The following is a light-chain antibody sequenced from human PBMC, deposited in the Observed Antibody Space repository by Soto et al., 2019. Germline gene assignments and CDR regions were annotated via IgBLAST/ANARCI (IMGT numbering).Light chain of an antibody. Sequence: EIVMTQSPGTLSLSPGERATLSCRSSQSVSSSHLAWYQHKPGQAPRLLIYAASSRATGIPDRFSASGTGTDFTLTISRLEPEDSAVYYCQQYSASPRTFGQGTKVDIK. CDR1: QSVSSSH. J-gene: IGKJ1*01. V-gene: IGKV3-20*01. CDR3: QQYSASPRT. CDR2: AAS.